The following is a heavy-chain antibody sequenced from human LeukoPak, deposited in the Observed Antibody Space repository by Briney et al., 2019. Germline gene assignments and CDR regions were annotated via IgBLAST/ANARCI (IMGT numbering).Heavy chain of an antibody. CDR2: IYYSGST. D-gene: IGHD6-13*01. CDR1: GGSISSYY. Sequence: SETLSLTCTVSGGSISSYYWSWIRQPPGKGLEWIGYIYYSGSTNYNPSLKSRVTILVDTSKNQSSLKLSSVTAADTAVYYCARIYSSSWFLNWFDPWGQGTLVTVSS. CDR3: ARIYSSSWFLNWFDP. V-gene: IGHV4-59*01. J-gene: IGHJ5*02.